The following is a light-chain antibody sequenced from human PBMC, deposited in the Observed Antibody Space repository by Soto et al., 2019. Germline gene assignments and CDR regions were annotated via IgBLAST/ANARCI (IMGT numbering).Light chain of an antibody. Sequence: QTVVTQEPSFSVSPGGTVTLTCGLSSGSVSTNYYPSWYQQTPGQAPRTLIYSTNSRSSGVPDRFSGSILGNKAALTITGAQADDESDYYCVLYMGLGISVFGRGTKVTVL. V-gene: IGLV8-61*01. CDR1: SGSVSTNYY. J-gene: IGLJ2*01. CDR2: STN. CDR3: VLYMGLGISV.